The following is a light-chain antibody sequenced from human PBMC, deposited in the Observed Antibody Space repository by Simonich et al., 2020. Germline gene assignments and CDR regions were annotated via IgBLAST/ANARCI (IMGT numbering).Light chain of an antibody. CDR1: TGAVTSGHY. CDR3: LLSYSGAHWV. Sequence: QAVVTQEPSLTVSPGGTVTLPCGSSTGAVTSGHYPYRFQQKPGQAPRTMIYDTSNKHSWTPARFSGSLLGGKAALTLSGAQPEDEAEYYCLLSYSGAHWVFGGGTKLTVL. J-gene: IGLJ3*02. V-gene: IGLV7-46*01. CDR2: DTS.